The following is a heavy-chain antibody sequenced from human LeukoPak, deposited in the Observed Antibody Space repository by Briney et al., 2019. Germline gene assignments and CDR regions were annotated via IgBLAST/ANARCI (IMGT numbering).Heavy chain of an antibody. D-gene: IGHD6-13*01. V-gene: IGHV4-59*01. CDR1: GGSIGTNY. CDR3: ARSDTHHIHSSSWHFDY. Sequence: SETLSLTCSVSGGSIGTNYWSWIRQVPGKGLEWIGYSSYSGSSNYNPSLKSRATISVDTSKTQFSLYLNSVTAADTAVYYCARSDTHHIHSSSWHFDYWGQGTLVTVSS. J-gene: IGHJ4*02. CDR2: SSYSGSS.